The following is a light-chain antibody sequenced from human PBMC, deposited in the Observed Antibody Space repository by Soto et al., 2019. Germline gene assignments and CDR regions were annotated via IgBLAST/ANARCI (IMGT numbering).Light chain of an antibody. V-gene: IGLV1-40*01. J-gene: IGLJ3*02. CDR3: QSYDNSLGGWV. Sequence: QSVLTQPPSVSGAPGQRVTISCTGYNSNIGAGYDVHWYQQLPGTAPKLLIYGNSNRPSGVPDRFSASKSGTSASLAITGLQAEDEADYYCQSYDNSLGGWVFGGGTKLTVL. CDR2: GNS. CDR1: NSNIGAGYD.